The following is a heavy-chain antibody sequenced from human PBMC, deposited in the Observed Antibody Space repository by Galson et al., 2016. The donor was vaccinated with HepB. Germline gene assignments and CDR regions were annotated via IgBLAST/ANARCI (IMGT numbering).Heavy chain of an antibody. Sequence: QSGAEVKKPGESLKISCKGSGYNFTNYWIGWVRQVPGKGLEWMGIINPGDSDTRYNPSIQGQVIISADKSINSAYLQWSSLEASDSAMYFCARRGSGIIRGIVAYYDYGMDVWGQGTTVTVSS. J-gene: IGHJ6*02. V-gene: IGHV5-51*01. CDR1: GYNFTNYW. CDR3: ARRGSGIIRGIVAYYDYGMDV. D-gene: IGHD2-21*01. CDR2: INPGDSDT.